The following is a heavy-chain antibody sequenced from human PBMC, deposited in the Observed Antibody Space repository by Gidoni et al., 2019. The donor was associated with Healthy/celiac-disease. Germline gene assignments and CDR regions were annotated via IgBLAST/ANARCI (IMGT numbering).Heavy chain of an antibody. V-gene: IGHV4-61*02. J-gene: IGHJ4*02. CDR1: GRCISRGSYD. Sequence: QEQLEESGPGLVKPSQTPSRTCTVPGRCISRGSYDWGWIRQPAGKGLEWIGLIYNIGSTKYNPSLKSRVTISVETSKNQFFLKLRSVTAADTAVYYCSRYRVRSGYYYGDYDYWGQGTLVTVSS. CDR3: SRYRVRSGYYYGDYDY. D-gene: IGHD3-22*01. CDR2: IYNIGST.